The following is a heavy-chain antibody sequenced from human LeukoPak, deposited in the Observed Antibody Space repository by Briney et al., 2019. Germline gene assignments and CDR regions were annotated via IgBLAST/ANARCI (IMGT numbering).Heavy chain of an antibody. Sequence: SKTLSLTCTVSGGSLSSNYWSWIRQPPGKGLEWIGYIYYRGSTNYNPSLKSRVTISVDTSRNHFSLKLSSVTAADTAVYYCARGRYGDFGFDCWGQGTLVTVSS. CDR1: GGSLSSNY. V-gene: IGHV4-59*08. D-gene: IGHD4-17*01. J-gene: IGHJ4*02. CDR2: IYYRGST. CDR3: ARGRYGDFGFDC.